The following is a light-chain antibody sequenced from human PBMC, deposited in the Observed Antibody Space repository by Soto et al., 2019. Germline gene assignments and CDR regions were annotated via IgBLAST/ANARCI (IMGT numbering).Light chain of an antibody. CDR3: QQTYSSFRT. CDR2: DAS. Sequence: DIQMTQSPSSMSASVGASLTITCRASQSIATWLNWYQQKAGKAPKLLIYDASSLYSGVPSRFSGSGSGTDFSLTISSLQPEDFATYYCQQTYSSFRTFGGGTKVDIK. V-gene: IGKV1-39*01. J-gene: IGKJ4*01. CDR1: QSIATW.